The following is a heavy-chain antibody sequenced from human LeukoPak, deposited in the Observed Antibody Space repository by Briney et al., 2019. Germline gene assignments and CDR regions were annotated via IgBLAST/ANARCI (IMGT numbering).Heavy chain of an antibody. V-gene: IGHV1-69*13. CDR2: IIPIFGTA. D-gene: IGHD3-9*01. Sequence: ASVKVSCKASGGTFSSYAISWVRQAPGQGLEWMGGIIPIFGTANYAQKFQGRVTITADESTSTAYMELSSLRSEDTAVYYCARIEADYDILTGRPYNWFDPWGQGTLVTVSS. CDR1: GGTFSSYA. J-gene: IGHJ5*02. CDR3: ARIEADYDILTGRPYNWFDP.